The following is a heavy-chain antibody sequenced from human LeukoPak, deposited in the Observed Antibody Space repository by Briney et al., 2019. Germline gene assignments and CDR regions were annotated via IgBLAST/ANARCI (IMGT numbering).Heavy chain of an antibody. CDR1: GDSISSSNYY. J-gene: IGHJ6*03. CDR2: IYYSGST. D-gene: IGHD1-26*01. CDR3: ARENTSGSYYYYYMDV. V-gene: IGHV4-39*07. Sequence: SETLSLTCTVSGDSISSSNYYWGWIRQPPGKGLEWIGNIYYSGSTYYNPSLKSRVTISVDTSKNQFSLKLSSVTAADTAVYYCARENTSGSYYYYYMDVWGKGTTVTVSS.